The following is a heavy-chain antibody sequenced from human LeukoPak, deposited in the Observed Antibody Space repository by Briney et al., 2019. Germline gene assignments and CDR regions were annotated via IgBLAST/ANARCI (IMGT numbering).Heavy chain of an antibody. D-gene: IGHD3-10*01. CDR2: ISPDSNYI. V-gene: IGHV3-21*01. CDR1: GFTFSRYS. CDR3: SKDLTSDFGGDLDP. Sequence: PGGSLRLSCAASGFTFSRYSMSWVRQAPGKGLEWVSAISPDSNYIYYADSVEGRFTISRDNSKSTVYLQMNSLRVEDAAVYYCSKDLTSDFGGDLDPWGQGTLVTVSS. J-gene: IGHJ5*02.